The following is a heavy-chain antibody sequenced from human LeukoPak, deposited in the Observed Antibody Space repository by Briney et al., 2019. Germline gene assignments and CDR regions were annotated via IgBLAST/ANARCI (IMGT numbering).Heavy chain of an antibody. CDR1: GFTLSSYA. J-gene: IGHJ4*02. CDR2: TRGSGGST. CDR3: ARGPGGFDY. D-gene: IGHD1-14*01. Sequence: GGSLILSCAASGFTLSSYAMSSVRQAPGKGLQWVSGTRGSGGSTYYADSVKGRFTISRDNSKNTLYLQMNSLRAEDTAVYYCARGPGGFDYWGQGTLVTVSS. V-gene: IGHV3-23*01.